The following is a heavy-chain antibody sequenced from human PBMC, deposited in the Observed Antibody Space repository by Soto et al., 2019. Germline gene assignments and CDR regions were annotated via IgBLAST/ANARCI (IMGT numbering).Heavy chain of an antibody. J-gene: IGHJ6*03. D-gene: IGHD4-4*01. CDR3: ARGKYSRKNYYYYYYMDV. V-gene: IGHV4-59*01. Sequence: SETLSLTCSVSGGSISNYHWSWIRQPPGKGLEWIGYIYYSGSTNYNPSLKSRVTISVDTSKNQFSLKLSSVTAADTAVYYCARGKYSRKNYYYYYYMDVWGKGTTVTVSS. CDR2: IYYSGST. CDR1: GGSISNYH.